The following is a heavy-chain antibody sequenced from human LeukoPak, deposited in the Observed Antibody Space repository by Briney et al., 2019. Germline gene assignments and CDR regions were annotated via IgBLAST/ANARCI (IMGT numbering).Heavy chain of an antibody. CDR2: ITSSSSYI. CDR3: ARVGIAYYYDSSGYYTDF. V-gene: IGHV3-21*01. Sequence: GSLRLSCAASGFTFSSYSMTWVRQAPGKGLGWVSSITSSSSYIHYADSVKGRFTISRDNAKNSLYLQMNSLRAEDTAVYYCARVGIAYYYDSSGYYTDFWGQGTLVTVSS. CDR1: GFTFSSYS. D-gene: IGHD3-22*01. J-gene: IGHJ4*02.